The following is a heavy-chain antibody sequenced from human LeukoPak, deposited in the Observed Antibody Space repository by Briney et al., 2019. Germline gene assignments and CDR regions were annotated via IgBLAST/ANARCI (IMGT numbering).Heavy chain of an antibody. D-gene: IGHD3-3*01. CDR1: GYTFTDYF. CDR2: INPKSGGT. V-gene: IGHV1-2*02. Sequence: GASVKVSCKASGYTFTDYFMNWVRQAPGQGLEWMGWINPKSGGTVYAQKFQGRVTMTRDTSSSTAYVELSRLRFDDTVVYYCARGPRITIFGVVMANDAFDIWGQGTMVTVSS. CDR3: ARGPRITIFGVVMANDAFDI. J-gene: IGHJ3*02.